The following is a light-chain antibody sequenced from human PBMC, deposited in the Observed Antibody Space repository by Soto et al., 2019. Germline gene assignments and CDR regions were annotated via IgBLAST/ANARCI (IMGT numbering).Light chain of an antibody. Sequence: QSVLTQPASLSGSPGQSIALSFTGNSSDVGGYKYVSGYQQHPGKAPKLMIYDVSNRPSGVSDRFSGSRSGNTASLTISGLQAEDEADYYCTSYTSSSTYVFGTGTKVTVL. CDR2: DVS. J-gene: IGLJ1*01. V-gene: IGLV2-14*01. CDR1: SSDVGGYKY. CDR3: TSYTSSSTYV.